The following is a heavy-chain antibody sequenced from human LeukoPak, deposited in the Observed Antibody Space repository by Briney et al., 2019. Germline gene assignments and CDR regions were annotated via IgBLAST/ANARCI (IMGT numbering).Heavy chain of an antibody. CDR1: GGAFSSYA. CDR3: ARTHSNQPESYYYYGLDV. J-gene: IGHJ6*02. D-gene: IGHD1-14*01. V-gene: IGHV1-69*13. Sequence: ASVTVSCTASGGAFSSYATTWVRQAPGQGLEWMGGIIPVFGTPDYAQKFQDRVTITADESTSTVYMEMSSLRFEDTAVYYCARTHSNQPESYYYYGLDVWGQGTTVTVSS. CDR2: IIPVFGTP.